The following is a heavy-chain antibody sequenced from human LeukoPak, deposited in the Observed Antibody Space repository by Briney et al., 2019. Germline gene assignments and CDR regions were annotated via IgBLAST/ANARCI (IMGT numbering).Heavy chain of an antibody. Sequence: GGSLRLSCAASGFTFSSYWMSWVRQAPGKGLEWVANIKQDGSEKYYVDSVKGRFTISGDNAKNSLYLQMNSLRAEDTAVYYCASQYYDILTGYYGYWGQGTLVTVSS. J-gene: IGHJ4*02. D-gene: IGHD3-9*01. CDR2: IKQDGSEK. CDR1: GFTFSSYW. V-gene: IGHV3-7*03. CDR3: ASQYYDILTGYYGY.